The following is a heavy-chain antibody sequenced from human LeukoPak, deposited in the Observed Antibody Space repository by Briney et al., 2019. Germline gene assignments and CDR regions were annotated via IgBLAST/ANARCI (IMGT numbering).Heavy chain of an antibody. CDR3: ARLATVAGTRYFDY. V-gene: IGHV3-74*01. D-gene: IGHD6-19*01. Sequence: GGSLRLSCAASGFTFSSYWMHWVRQAPGKGLVWVSRINTDGSSTSYADSVKGRFTISRDNAKNTLYLQMNRLRSDDTAVYYCARLATVAGTRYFDYWGQGTLVTVSS. CDR1: GFTFSSYW. J-gene: IGHJ4*02. CDR2: INTDGSST.